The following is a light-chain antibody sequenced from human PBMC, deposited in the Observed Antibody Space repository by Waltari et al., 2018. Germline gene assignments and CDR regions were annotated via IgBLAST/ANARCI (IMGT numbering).Light chain of an antibody. CDR2: RSD. CDR3: ASWDDSLNGHWV. Sequence: QSVLTQTPSASGTPGQRVTIHCSGSASNIGGHLVQWYTQLPGKAPKLLIYRSDLRPSGVPDRFSGSKSGTSASLAISGLQSEDEADYFCASWDDSLNGHWVFGGGTKVTVL. CDR1: ASNIGGHL. V-gene: IGLV1-44*01. J-gene: IGLJ3*02.